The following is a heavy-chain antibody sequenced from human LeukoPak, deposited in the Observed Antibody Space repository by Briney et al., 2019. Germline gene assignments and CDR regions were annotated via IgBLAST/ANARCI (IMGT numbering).Heavy chain of an antibody. V-gene: IGHV4-4*09. CDR2: IYTSGST. CDR1: GGSISSYY. Sequence: SETLSLTCTVSGGSISSYYWSWIRQPPGKGLEWIGYIYTSGSTNYNPSLKSRVTISVDTSKNQFSLKLSSVTAADTAVYYCARLGGEQLVLSGYYYYMDVWGKGTMVTVSS. D-gene: IGHD6-6*01. J-gene: IGHJ6*03. CDR3: ARLGGEQLVLSGYYYYMDV.